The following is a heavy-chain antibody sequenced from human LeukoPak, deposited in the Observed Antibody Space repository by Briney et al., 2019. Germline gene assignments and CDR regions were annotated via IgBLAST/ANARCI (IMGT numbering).Heavy chain of an antibody. J-gene: IGHJ4*02. CDR1: GFTFSSYW. V-gene: IGHV3-74*01. CDR2: INTDGRSA. D-gene: IGHD3-16*01. CDR3: VRDVWGDRDGYFDK. Sequence: GGSLRLSCAASGFTFSSYWMHWVRQGPGKGLVWVARINTDGRSASYAESVKGRFTVSRDNAKNTLSLQMNSLGPEDTAVYYCVRDVWGDRDGYFDKWGRGTLVTVSS.